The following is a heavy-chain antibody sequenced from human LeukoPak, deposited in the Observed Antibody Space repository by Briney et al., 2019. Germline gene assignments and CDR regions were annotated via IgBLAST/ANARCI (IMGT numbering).Heavy chain of an antibody. D-gene: IGHD1-26*01. CDR1: GFTFSNYW. CDR3: ARWALGEFGY. V-gene: IGHV3-7*03. CDR2: IKQDESEK. Sequence: GGSLRLSCAVSGFTFSNYWMSWVRQAPGKGLEWVAHIKQDESEKYYVDSVKGRFTISRDNAKNSLYLQMNSLRAEDTALYYCARWALGEFGYWGQGTLVTVSS. J-gene: IGHJ4*02.